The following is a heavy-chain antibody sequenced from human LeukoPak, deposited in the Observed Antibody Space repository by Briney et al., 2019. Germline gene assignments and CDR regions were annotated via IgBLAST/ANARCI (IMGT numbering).Heavy chain of an antibody. CDR2: ISYDGGDK. D-gene: IGHD1-26*01. Sequence: GGSLRLSCAASGFNFNSYTMHWVRQAPGKGLEWVAVISYDGGDKFYADSVKGRFTISRDNSKRTLYLEMNNLRTEDTAVYFCVRSWKLLQNFDSWGXGPLVTVSS. CDR1: GFNFNSYT. J-gene: IGHJ4*02. V-gene: IGHV3-30*04. CDR3: VRSWKLLQNFDS.